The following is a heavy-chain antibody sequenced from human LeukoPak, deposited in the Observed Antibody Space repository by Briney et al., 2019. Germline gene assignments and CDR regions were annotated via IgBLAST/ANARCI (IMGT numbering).Heavy chain of an antibody. CDR2: ISYDGSNK. D-gene: IGHD6-13*01. J-gene: IGHJ5*02. CDR3: ARDSVSSSWTWSYNWFDP. CDR1: GFTFSSHA. Sequence: SGGSLRLSCAASGFTFSSHAMHWVRQAPGKGLEWVAVISYDGSNKYYADSVKGRFTISRDNSKNTLYLQMNSLRAEDTAVYYCARDSVSSSWTWSYNWFDPWGQGTLVTVSS. V-gene: IGHV3-30-3*01.